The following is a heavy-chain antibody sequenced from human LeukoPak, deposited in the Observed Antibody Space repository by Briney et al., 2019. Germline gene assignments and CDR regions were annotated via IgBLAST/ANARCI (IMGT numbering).Heavy chain of an antibody. J-gene: IGHJ4*02. CDR3: ARVSSEMATIGGDY. V-gene: IGHV1-69*02. D-gene: IGHD5-24*01. Sequence: ASVKVSCKASGGTFSSYTISWVRQAPGQGLEWMGRIISILGIANYAQKFQGRVTITADKSTSTAYMELSSLRSEDTAVYYCARVSSEMATIGGDYWGQGTLVTVSS. CDR2: IISILGIA. CDR1: GGTFSSYT.